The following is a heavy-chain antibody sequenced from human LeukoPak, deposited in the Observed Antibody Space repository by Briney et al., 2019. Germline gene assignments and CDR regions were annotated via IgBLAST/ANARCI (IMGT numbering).Heavy chain of an antibody. D-gene: IGHD2-15*01. V-gene: IGHV3-21*01. CDR3: ARDRAVVVAATDHFFDY. CDR1: GFTFTSYA. Sequence: GGSLRLSCAASGFTFTSYAMNWVRQAPGKGLEWVSSISSSSYIYYADSVKGRFTISRDNAKNSLYLQMNSLRAEDTAVYYCARDRAVVVAATDHFFDYWGQGTLVTVSS. CDR2: ISSSSYI. J-gene: IGHJ4*02.